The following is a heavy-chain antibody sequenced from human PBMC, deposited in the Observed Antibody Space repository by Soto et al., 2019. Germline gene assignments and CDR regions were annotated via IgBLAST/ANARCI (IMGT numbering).Heavy chain of an antibody. CDR2: LSGGSRFT. D-gene: IGHD1-26*01. CDR1: GFTFSTST. V-gene: IGHV3-23*01. CDR3: AKSGPTNYFDY. Sequence: AGGSLRLSCEASGFTFSTSTMNWVRQAPGKGLEWVSGLSGGSRFTYYVDSAKGRFTISRDDSKNMVFLQMNSLRSDDTAVYYCAKSGPTNYFDYWGQGSLVTVSS. J-gene: IGHJ4*02.